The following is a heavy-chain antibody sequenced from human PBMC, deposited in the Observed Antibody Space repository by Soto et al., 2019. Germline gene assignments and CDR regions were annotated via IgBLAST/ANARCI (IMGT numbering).Heavy chain of an antibody. J-gene: IGHJ6*03. Sequence: SETLSLTCTVSGGSISSGGYYWSWIRQHPGKGLEWIGYIYYSGSTYYNPSLKSRVTISVDTSKNQFFLKLSSVTAADTAVYYCARGPRYYYYMDVWGKGTTVTVSS. CDR3: ARGPRYYYYMDV. CDR1: GGSISSGGYY. CDR2: IYYSGST. V-gene: IGHV4-31*03.